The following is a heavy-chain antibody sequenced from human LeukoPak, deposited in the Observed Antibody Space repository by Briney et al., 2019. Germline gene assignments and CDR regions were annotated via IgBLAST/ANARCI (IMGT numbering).Heavy chain of an antibody. Sequence: LSLTCVVYGGSVSGYYWSWIRQPPGKGLEWVSSISSSGSYIYYADSVKGRFTISRDNAKNSLYLQMNSLRVEDTAVYYCARGSGVQVWSSLDYWGQGTLVTASS. CDR3: ARGSGVQVWSSLDY. CDR1: GGSVSGYY. V-gene: IGHV3-11*04. D-gene: IGHD5-18*01. CDR2: ISSSGSYI. J-gene: IGHJ4*02.